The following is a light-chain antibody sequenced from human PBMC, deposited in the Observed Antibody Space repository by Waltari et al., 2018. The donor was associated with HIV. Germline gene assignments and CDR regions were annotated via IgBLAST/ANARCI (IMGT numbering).Light chain of an antibody. J-gene: IGKJ2*01. V-gene: IGKV3-11*01. CDR2: DAS. CDR1: QSVSSS. CDR3: QQRYKWPRT. Sequence: EIVLTQSPATLSLSPGERATLSCRASQSVSSSLAWYQQKPGQAPRLLIYDASNRATGIPARFSGSVSVTDFTLTINSLEPEDFAVYYCQQRYKWPRTFGQGTKLEIK.